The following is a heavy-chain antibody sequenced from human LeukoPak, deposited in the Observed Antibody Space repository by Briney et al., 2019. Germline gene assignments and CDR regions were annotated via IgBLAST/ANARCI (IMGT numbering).Heavy chain of an antibody. D-gene: IGHD2-15*01. CDR2: ISSSDNTI. J-gene: IGHJ4*02. CDR1: GFTFSDYY. Sequence: GGSLRLSCAASGFTFSDYYMSWVRQAPGRGLEWVSCISSSDNTIYYADSVKGRFTISRDNAKNSLYLQMNSLRADDTAVYYCASRHCSSGSCYFDYWGQGTLVTVSS. CDR3: ASRHCSSGSCYFDY. V-gene: IGHV3-11*04.